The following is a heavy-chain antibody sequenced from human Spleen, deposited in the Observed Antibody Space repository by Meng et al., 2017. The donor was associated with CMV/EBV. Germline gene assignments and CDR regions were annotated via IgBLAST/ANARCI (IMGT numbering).Heavy chain of an antibody. CDR1: GGSISSYY. CDR3: ARDAGAGTGVAFDI. Sequence: LTCTVSGGSISSYYWSWIRQPPGKGLEWVSSISSSSSYIYYADSVKGRFTISRDNAKNSLYLQMNSLRAEDTAAFYCARDAGAGTGVAFDIWGLGTMVTVSS. V-gene: IGHV3-21*01. D-gene: IGHD6-13*01. CDR2: ISSSSSYI. J-gene: IGHJ3*02.